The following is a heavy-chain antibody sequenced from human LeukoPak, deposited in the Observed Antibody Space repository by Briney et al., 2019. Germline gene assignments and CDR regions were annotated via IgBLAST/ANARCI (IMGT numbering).Heavy chain of an antibody. CDR3: AIRTFRISWGSLYK. V-gene: IGHV4-59*03. J-gene: IGHJ4*02. CDR1: GGSISSFY. Sequence: PSERLSLTRPVSGGSISSFYWSWIRQPAGRGLAWMGFVYYMGTTNNIPTLKSRVTISAETSQNQLSLKLNSVTAAGTAVYYCAIRTFRISWGSLYKWGERARVTLSS. D-gene: IGHD6-13*01. CDR2: VYYMGTT.